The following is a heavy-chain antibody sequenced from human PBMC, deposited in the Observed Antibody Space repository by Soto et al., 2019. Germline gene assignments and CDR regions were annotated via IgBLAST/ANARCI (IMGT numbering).Heavy chain of an antibody. V-gene: IGHV1-18*01. CDR1: GDTFTTYD. Sequence: GSVDVSCKASGDTFTTYDFTWLRKPPGQGLEWMGWISAYSGNTSYAQKLQGRVTMTTDTSTSTAYMELRSLRSDDTAVYYCARTEEEWLAIFDYWGQGTLVTGSS. D-gene: IGHD6-19*01. J-gene: IGHJ4*02. CDR3: ARTEEEWLAIFDY. CDR2: ISAYSGNT.